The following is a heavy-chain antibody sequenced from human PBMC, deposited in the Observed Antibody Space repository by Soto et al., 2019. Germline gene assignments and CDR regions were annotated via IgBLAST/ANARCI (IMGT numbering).Heavy chain of an antibody. V-gene: IGHV3-9*01. CDR3: ATSRVVINAFDI. Sequence: AGGSLRLSCAASGFTFDDYAMHWVRQAPGKGLEWVSGISWNSGSIGYADSVKGRFTISRDNAKNSLYLQMNSLRAEDTALYYCATSRVVINAFDIWGQGTMVTVSS. D-gene: IGHD3-22*01. CDR1: GFTFDDYA. J-gene: IGHJ3*02. CDR2: ISWNSGSI.